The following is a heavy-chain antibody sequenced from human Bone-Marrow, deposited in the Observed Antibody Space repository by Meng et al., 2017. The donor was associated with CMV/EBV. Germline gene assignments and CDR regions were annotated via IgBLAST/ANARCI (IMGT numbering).Heavy chain of an antibody. Sequence: ESLKISCTVSGGSISNYYWGWIRQPPGKGLEWIGYIYYSGSTNYNPSLKSRVTISVHTSKIQFSLKLSSVTAADTAVYYCARGSGYGSYYFDYWGQGTLVTVYS. D-gene: IGHD5-12*01. CDR2: IYYSGST. J-gene: IGHJ4*02. CDR1: GGSISNYY. CDR3: ARGSGYGSYYFDY. V-gene: IGHV4-59*01.